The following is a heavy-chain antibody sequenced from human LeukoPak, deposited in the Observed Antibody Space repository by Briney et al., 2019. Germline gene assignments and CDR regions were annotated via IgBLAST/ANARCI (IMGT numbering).Heavy chain of an antibody. CDR3: ARFTPQGYGWGGYNRFDP. CDR2: IYHSGST. D-gene: IGHD3-16*01. J-gene: IGHJ5*02. Sequence: SETLSLTCTVSGYSISSGYYWGWIRQPPGKGLEWIGIIYHSGSTYFNPSLKSRVTISVDTSKNQFSLNLTSVTAADTAVYYCARFTPQGYGWGGYNRFDPWGQGTLVTVSS. CDR1: GYSISSGYY. V-gene: IGHV4-38-2*02.